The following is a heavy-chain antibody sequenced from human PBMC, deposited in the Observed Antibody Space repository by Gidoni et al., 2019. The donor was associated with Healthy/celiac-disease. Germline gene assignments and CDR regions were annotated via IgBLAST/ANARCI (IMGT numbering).Heavy chain of an antibody. Sequence: QVQLVESGGGLVKPGGSRSLSCAASGFTFGDYYMSWIRQAPGKGLEWVSYISSSGSTIYYADSVKGRFTISRDNAKNSLYLQMNSLRAEDTAVYYCARSKIRGYSYGYGFDYWGQGTLVTVSS. J-gene: IGHJ4*02. CDR1: GFTFGDYY. D-gene: IGHD5-18*01. CDR2: ISSSGSTI. CDR3: ARSKIRGYSYGYGFDY. V-gene: IGHV3-11*01.